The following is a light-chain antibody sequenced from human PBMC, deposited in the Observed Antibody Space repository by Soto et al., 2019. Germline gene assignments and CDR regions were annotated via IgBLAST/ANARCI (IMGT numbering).Light chain of an antibody. Sequence: QSALTQPASVSGSPGQSVSISCTGSTSDVGAYNYVAWYQHKPGKAPRLLIYEVDHRPSGISPRFSGSKSGNTASLTISGLQTDDEADYYCSSYTSSILYVFGTGTKLTVL. J-gene: IGLJ1*01. CDR1: TSDVGAYNY. CDR2: EVD. CDR3: SSYTSSILYV. V-gene: IGLV2-14*01.